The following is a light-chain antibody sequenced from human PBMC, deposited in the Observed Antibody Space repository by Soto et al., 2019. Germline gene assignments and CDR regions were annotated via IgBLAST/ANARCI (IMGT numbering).Light chain of an antibody. CDR3: QQYGSSPYT. Sequence: EIVVTQSPGTLSLSPGERATLSCMASQSVSSSYLAWDQQKPGQAPRLLIYGASSRATGIPDRFSGSGSGTDFTLNISRLEPEDFAVYYCQQYGSSPYTFGQGTKLEI. CDR1: QSVSSSY. CDR2: GAS. V-gene: IGKV3-20*01. J-gene: IGKJ2*01.